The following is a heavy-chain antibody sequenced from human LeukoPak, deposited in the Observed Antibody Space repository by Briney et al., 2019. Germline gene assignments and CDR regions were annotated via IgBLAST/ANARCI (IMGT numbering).Heavy chain of an antibody. V-gene: IGHV3-7*01. CDR1: GFTFSSYW. Sequence: GGSLRLSCAASGFTFSSYWMSWLRQAQGKGLEWVANIKQDGSENYYVVSVKGRFTIYRDNAKNSLYLKKNNLRAEDSAVYYCALTRTGEAFDIWGQGTMVTVSS. CDR2: IKQDGSEN. CDR3: ALTRTGEAFDI. J-gene: IGHJ3*02. D-gene: IGHD3/OR15-3a*01.